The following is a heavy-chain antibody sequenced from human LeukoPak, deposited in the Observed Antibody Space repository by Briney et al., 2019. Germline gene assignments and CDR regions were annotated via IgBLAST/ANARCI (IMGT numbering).Heavy chain of an antibody. V-gene: IGHV1-2*02. J-gene: IGHJ4*02. D-gene: IGHD2-2*01. CDR3: ARVSGYCSSTSCISADY. CDR1: GYTFTGYY. CDR2: INPNSGGT. Sequence: ASVKVSCKASGYTFTGYYMHWVRQAPGQGLEWMGWINPNSGGTNYAQKFQGRVTMTRDPSISTAYTELSRLRSDDTAVYYCARVSGYCSSTSCISADYWGQGTLVTVSS.